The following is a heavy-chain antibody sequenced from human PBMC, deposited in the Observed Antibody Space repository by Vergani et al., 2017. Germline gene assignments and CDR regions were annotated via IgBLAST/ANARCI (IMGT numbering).Heavy chain of an antibody. CDR2: ISGSGGST. CDR3: AKDHDVGVASPEYSSSWYNY. CDR1: GFTFSSYA. V-gene: IGHV3-23*04. J-gene: IGHJ4*02. Sequence: VQLVESGGGVVQPGRSLRLSCAASGFTFSSYAMSWVRQAPGKGLEWVSAISGSGGSTYYADSVKGRFTISRDNSKNTLYLQMNSLRAEDTAVYYCAKDHDVGVASPEYSSSWYNYWGQGTLVTVSS. D-gene: IGHD6-13*01.